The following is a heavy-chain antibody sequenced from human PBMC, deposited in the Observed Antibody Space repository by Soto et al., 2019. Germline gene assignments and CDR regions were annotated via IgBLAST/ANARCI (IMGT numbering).Heavy chain of an antibody. Sequence: QVQLVESGGGVVQPGRSLRLSCTASGFTFSSYAMHWVRQAPGKGLEWVALIPYHGINEYYADSVEGRFTISRDNSKNILYLQMNSLRADDTAVYYCARGADYYDTSGSWTFDSWGQGTLVAVSS. CDR2: IPYHGINE. D-gene: IGHD3-22*01. CDR3: ARGADYYDTSGSWTFDS. V-gene: IGHV3-30*14. J-gene: IGHJ4*02. CDR1: GFTFSSYA.